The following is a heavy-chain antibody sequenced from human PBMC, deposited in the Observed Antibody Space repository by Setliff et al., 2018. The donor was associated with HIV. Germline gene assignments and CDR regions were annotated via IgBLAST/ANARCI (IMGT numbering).Heavy chain of an antibody. CDR1: GGSIRTGNYY. V-gene: IGHV4-61*09. CDR2: IHTTGSI. J-gene: IGHJ4*02. D-gene: IGHD6-19*01. CDR3: ARDGGGSGWSLGEFDF. Sequence: PSETLSLTCTVSGGSIRTGNYYWNRIRQPAGKGLEWIGHIHTTGSITYNPSLRSRVTISLDTSKNQVSLSLASVTAADTAVYYCARDGGGSGWSLGEFDFWGQGTLVTVSS.